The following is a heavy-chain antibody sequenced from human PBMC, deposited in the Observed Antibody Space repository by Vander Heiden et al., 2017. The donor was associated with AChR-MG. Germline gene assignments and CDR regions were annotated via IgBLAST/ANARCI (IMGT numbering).Heavy chain of an antibody. V-gene: IGHV3-53*01. D-gene: IGHD3-22*01. Sequence: EVQLVESGGGLIQPGGSLRLSCSASGFTVSSNYLSWVRQAPGKGLEWVSVIYSGGSTYYADSVKGRFTISRDNSKNTLYLQMNSLRAEDTAVYYCARDTYYYDSSGYYYVFDYWGQGTLVTVSS. J-gene: IGHJ4*02. CDR2: IYSGGST. CDR1: GFTVSSNY. CDR3: ARDTYYYDSSGYYYVFDY.